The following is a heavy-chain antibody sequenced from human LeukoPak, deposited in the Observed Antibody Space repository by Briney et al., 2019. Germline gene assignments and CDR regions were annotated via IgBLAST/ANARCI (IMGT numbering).Heavy chain of an antibody. CDR1: GGTFSSYA. V-gene: IGHV1-69*05. CDR2: IIPIFGTA. J-gene: IGHJ5*02. CDR3: ARGSSSPNWFDP. Sequence: SVTVSCKASGGTFSSYAISWVRQAPGQGLEWMGGIIPIFGTANYAQKFQGRVTITTDESTSTAYMELSSLRSEDTAVYYCARGSSSPNWFDPWGQGTLVTVSS. D-gene: IGHD6-13*01.